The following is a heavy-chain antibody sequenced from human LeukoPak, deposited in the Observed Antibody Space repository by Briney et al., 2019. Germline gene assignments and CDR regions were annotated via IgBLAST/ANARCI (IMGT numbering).Heavy chain of an antibody. CDR1: GFTFSSYW. J-gene: IGHJ4*02. V-gene: IGHV3-7*01. CDR2: IKQDGSEK. Sequence: QPGGSLRLSCAASGFTFSSYWMSWVRQAPGKGLEWVANIKQDGSEKYYVDSVKGRFTISRDNAKKSLYLQMNSVRAEDTAVYYCASRQWLTWASGGQYYFDHWGQGTLVTVSS. CDR3: ASRQWLTWASGGQYYFDH. D-gene: IGHD6-19*01.